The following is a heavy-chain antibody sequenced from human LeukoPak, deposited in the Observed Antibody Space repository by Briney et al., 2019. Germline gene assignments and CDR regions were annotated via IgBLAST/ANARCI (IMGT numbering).Heavy chain of an antibody. CDR2: FDPEDGET. J-gene: IGHJ4*02. D-gene: IGHD6-13*01. CDR3: ATVSLYSSSWSIFGY. Sequence: ASVKVSCKVSGYTLTELSMHWVRQAPGKGLEWMGGFDPEDGETIYAQKFQGRVTMTEDTSTDTAYMELSSLRSEDTAVYYCATVSLYSSSWSIFGYWGQGTLVTVSS. CDR1: GYTLTELS. V-gene: IGHV1-24*01.